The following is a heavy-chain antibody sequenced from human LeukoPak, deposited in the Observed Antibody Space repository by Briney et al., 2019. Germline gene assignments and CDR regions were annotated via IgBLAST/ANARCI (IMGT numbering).Heavy chain of an antibody. J-gene: IGHJ4*02. CDR1: GFSFSRDW. Sequence: GGCLRLSCVPPGFSFSRDWMSWVRQAPGEGLEWVSNIKQEGSEKYFVDSVKGRFTISRDNAKNLLYLQMNSLRAEDTAVYYCAREYCSGGSCYHDYWGQGTLVTVSS. CDR3: AREYCSGGSCYHDY. V-gene: IGHV3-7*01. CDR2: IKQEGSEK. D-gene: IGHD2-15*01.